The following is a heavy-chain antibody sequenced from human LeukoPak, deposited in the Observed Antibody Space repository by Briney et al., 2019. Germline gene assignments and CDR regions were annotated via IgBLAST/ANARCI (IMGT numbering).Heavy chain of an antibody. Sequence: GGSLRLSCAASGFTFSSYAMHWVRQAPGKGLEWVAVISYDGSNKYYADSVKGRFTISRDNSKNTLYLQMNSLRAEDTAVYYCAIANQQLAKFDYWGQGTLVTVSS. J-gene: IGHJ4*02. CDR2: ISYDGSNK. V-gene: IGHV3-30-3*01. CDR3: AIANQQLAKFDY. CDR1: GFTFSSYA. D-gene: IGHD6-13*01.